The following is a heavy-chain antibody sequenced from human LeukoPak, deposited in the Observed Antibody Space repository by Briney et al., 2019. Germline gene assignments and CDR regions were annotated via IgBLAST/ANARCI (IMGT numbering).Heavy chain of an antibody. Sequence: GGSLRLSCAASGFTFRNFWMSWVRQVPGKGLEWVANLDRDGSKKVYVDSVKGRFTISRDNPKNSLYLQMNSLRAEDTAFYYCARDFGAYPHHAFDLWGQGTMVTVSS. CDR3: ARDFGAYPHHAFDL. CDR2: LDRDGSKK. J-gene: IGHJ3*01. D-gene: IGHD4-17*01. CDR1: GFTFRNFW. V-gene: IGHV3-7*03.